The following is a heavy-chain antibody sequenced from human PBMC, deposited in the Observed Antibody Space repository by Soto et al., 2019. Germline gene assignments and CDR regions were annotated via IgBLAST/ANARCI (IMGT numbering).Heavy chain of an antibody. CDR1: GGAFIGYY. CDR2: INHSGST. D-gene: IGHD1-26*01. Sequence: SDTLSLTCAVYGGAFIGYYCICIRQPPFKWLEWIVEINHSGSTNYNPSLKSRVTISVDTSKNQFSLKLSSVTAADTAVYYCARGGSGSYPRHYYYGMDVWGQGTTVTVSS. CDR3: ARGGSGSYPRHYYYGMDV. J-gene: IGHJ6*02. V-gene: IGHV4-34*01.